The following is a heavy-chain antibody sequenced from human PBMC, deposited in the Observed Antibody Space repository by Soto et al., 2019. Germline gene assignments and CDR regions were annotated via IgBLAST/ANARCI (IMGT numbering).Heavy chain of an antibody. Sequence: QVQLMHSGAEVKKPGASVKVSCKASGNTFTNYYIHWVRQAPGQGLEWMGTINPSGGHTTYAQKFLGRVTMTRDTSTSTLYMELTSLRSEDTAVYYCARGGHVVVVTAAFDYWGQGTLVTVSS. D-gene: IGHD2-21*02. CDR1: GNTFTNYY. J-gene: IGHJ4*02. V-gene: IGHV1-46*01. CDR2: INPSGGHT. CDR3: ARGGHVVVVTAAFDY.